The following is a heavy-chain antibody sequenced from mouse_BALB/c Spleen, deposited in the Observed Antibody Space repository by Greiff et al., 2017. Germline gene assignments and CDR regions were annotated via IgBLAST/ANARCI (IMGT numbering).Heavy chain of an antibody. D-gene: IGHD4-1*01. J-gene: IGHJ4*01. CDR3: ARDSYWDGYAMDY. Sequence: QVQLKQSGPGLVAPSQSLSITCTVSGFSLTGYGVNWVRQPPGKGLEWLGMIWGDGSTDYNSALKSRLSISKDNSKSQVFLKMNSLQTDDTARYYCARDSYWDGYAMDYWGQGTSVTVSS. V-gene: IGHV2-6-7*01. CDR2: IWGDGST. CDR1: GFSLTGYG.